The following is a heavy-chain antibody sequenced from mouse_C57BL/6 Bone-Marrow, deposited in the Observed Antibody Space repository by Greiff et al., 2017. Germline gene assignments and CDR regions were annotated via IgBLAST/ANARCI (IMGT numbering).Heavy chain of an antibody. Sequence: VKLQESGAELVKPGASVKISCKASGYAFSSYWMNWVKQRPGKGLEWIGQIYPGDGDTNYNGKFKGKATLTADKSSSTAYMQLSSLTSEDSAVYFCARGNYCGSSDFHSWGQGATLTAST. V-gene: IGHV1-80*01. CDR1: GYAFSSYW. J-gene: IGHJ2*01. CDR2: IYPGDGDT. CDR3: ARGNYCGSSDFHS. D-gene: IGHD1-1*01.